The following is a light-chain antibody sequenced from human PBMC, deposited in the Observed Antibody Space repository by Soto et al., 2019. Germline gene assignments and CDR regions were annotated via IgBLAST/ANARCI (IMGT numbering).Light chain of an antibody. CDR1: QSVSSNY. CDR2: GAS. J-gene: IGKJ1*01. V-gene: IGKV3-20*01. Sequence: EVMLTQSPGTLSLSPGERAPLSCRASQSVSSNYLAWYQQKSGQAPRLLIYGASNRATGIPDRFSGSGSGTDFTLTIRRLEPEDFAVYYCQQYDTSPRTFGQGTKVEFK. CDR3: QQYDTSPRT.